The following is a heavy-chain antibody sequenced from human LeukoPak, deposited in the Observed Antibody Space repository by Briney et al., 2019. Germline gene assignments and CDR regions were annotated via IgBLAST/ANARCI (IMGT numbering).Heavy chain of an antibody. CDR1: GFTFSSYA. D-gene: IGHD1-14*01. J-gene: IGHJ3*01. Sequence: GGSLRLSCAASGFTFSSYAMHWVRQAPGKGLEWVAVISYDGSNKYYADSVKGRFTISRDNSKKTVYLQMNSLRVEDTAVYYCAKGKINHDGAFDFWGQGTMVTVSS. V-gene: IGHV3-30-3*01. CDR3: AKGKINHDGAFDF. CDR2: ISYDGSNK.